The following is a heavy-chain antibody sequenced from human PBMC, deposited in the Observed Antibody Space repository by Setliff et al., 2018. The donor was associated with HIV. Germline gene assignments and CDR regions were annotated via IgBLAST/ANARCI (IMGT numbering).Heavy chain of an antibody. CDR3: AREDHYDRFLDH. Sequence: GASGKVSCKASRDTFSAYALSWVRQAPGQGLEWMGIINPSGDRTTYTKKFQGRVTMTRDTSTNTVYLELSSLRSEDTAMYYCAREDHYDRFLDHWGQGALVTVSS. V-gene: IGHV1-46*01. CDR2: INPSGDRT. CDR1: RDTFSAYA. J-gene: IGHJ5*02. D-gene: IGHD3-22*01.